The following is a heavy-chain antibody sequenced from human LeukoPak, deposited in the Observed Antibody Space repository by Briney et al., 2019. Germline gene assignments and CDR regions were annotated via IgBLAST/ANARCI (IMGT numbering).Heavy chain of an antibody. CDR1: GYTFTVYY. Sequence: ASVKVSCKAPGYTFTVYYMHWVRQAPGQGLEWMGLINPTGGSTGYAQKFQGRVTITRDTSISTAYMELSRLRSDDTAVYYCARGGRIAARRWDYFDYWGQGTLVTVSS. D-gene: IGHD6-6*01. J-gene: IGHJ4*02. CDR3: ARGGRIAARRWDYFDY. CDR2: INPTGGST. V-gene: IGHV1-2*06.